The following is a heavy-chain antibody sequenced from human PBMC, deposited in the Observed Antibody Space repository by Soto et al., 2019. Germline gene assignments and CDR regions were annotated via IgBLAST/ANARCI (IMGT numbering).Heavy chain of an antibody. Sequence: ASVKVSCKASGYTFTSYGISWVRQAPGQGLEWMGWISAYNGNTNYAQKLQGRVTMTTDTSTSTAYMELRSLRSDDTAVYYCARKGTTVTTSWWFDPWGQGTLVTVSS. V-gene: IGHV1-18*01. CDR3: ARKGTTVTTSWWFDP. CDR2: ISAYNGNT. CDR1: GYTFTSYG. D-gene: IGHD4-4*01. J-gene: IGHJ5*02.